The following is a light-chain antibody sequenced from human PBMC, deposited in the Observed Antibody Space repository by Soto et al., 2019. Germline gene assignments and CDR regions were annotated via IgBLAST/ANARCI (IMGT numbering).Light chain of an antibody. CDR1: QSMAST. J-gene: IGKJ2*01. CDR2: AAS. Sequence: DIQMTQSPSSLSASVGDRVTITCRASQSMASTMNWYQQKPGKAPKLLISAASRLQSGVPSRFIGSGSGTDFTLTISSLQPEDFASYYCQQGYSTPADTFGQGTKLEIK. CDR3: QQGYSTPADT. V-gene: IGKV1-39*01.